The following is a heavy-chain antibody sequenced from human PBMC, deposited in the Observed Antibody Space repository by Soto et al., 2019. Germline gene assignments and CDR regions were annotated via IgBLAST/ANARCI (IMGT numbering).Heavy chain of an antibody. D-gene: IGHD2-2*01. J-gene: IGHJ4*02. V-gene: IGHV1-2*02. Sequence: GASVKRSCKTSGYTFTDYYLHWVRQAPGQCLEWMGWMHPTSGGSDYAQKFQGRVTMTRDTSISTAYMNLNSLTSDDTAVYYCARERGLIVVVPAASSTGYWGRGTLVTVSS. CDR3: ARERGLIVVVPAASSTGY. CDR2: MHPTSGGS. CDR1: GYTFTDYY.